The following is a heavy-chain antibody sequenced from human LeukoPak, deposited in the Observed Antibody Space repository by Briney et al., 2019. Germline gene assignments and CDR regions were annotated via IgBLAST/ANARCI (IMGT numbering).Heavy chain of an antibody. D-gene: IGHD4/OR15-4a*01. CDR1: GFTFSRYW. CDR3: AGVRAGANRAFDV. V-gene: IGHV3-74*01. J-gene: IGHJ3*01. Sequence: GGSLRLSCAASGFTFSRYWMHWVRQAPGKGLVWVSRIDPDDSGSSYADSVKGRFTISRDNAKNTLWLQMNSLRADDTAVYYCAGVRAGANRAFDVWGQGTVVAVSS. CDR2: IDPDDSGS.